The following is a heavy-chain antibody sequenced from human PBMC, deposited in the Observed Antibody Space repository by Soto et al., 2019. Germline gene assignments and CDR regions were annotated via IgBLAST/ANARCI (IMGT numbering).Heavy chain of an antibody. CDR2: ISPGDSGT. Sequence: GESLKISCQGSGYTFTSFWIGWVRQMPGKGLELLGIISPGDSGTRYSPSFQGQVTMSADKSINTAYLQWGSLQASDTAIYYCARTTLPYGDDVPPFDYWGQGTLVTVSS. V-gene: IGHV5-51*01. CDR1: GYTFTSFW. D-gene: IGHD4-17*01. J-gene: IGHJ4*02. CDR3: ARTTLPYGDDVPPFDY.